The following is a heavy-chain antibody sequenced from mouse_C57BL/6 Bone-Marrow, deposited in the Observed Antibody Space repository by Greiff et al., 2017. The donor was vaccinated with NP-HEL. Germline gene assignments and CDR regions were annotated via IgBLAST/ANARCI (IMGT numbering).Heavy chain of an antibody. CDR1: GFSLTSYG. CDR3: ARPLYYGSSYGFAY. V-gene: IGHV2-2*01. D-gene: IGHD1-1*01. CDR2: IWSGGST. Sequence: VQLVESGPGLVQPSQSLSITCTVSGFSLTSYGVHWVRQSPGKGLEWLGVIWSGGSTDYNAAFISRLSISKDNSKSQVFFKMNSLQADDTAIYYCARPLYYGSSYGFAYWGQGTLVTVSA. J-gene: IGHJ3*01.